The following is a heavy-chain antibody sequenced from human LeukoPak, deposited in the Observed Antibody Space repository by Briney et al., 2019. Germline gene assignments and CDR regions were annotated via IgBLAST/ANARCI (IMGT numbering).Heavy chain of an antibody. J-gene: IGHJ5*02. CDR2: INHSGST. Sequence: NPSETLSLTCAVYGGSFSGYYWSWIRQPPGKGLEWIGEINHSGSTNYNPSLKSRVTISVDTSKNQFSLKLSSVTAADTAVYYCARVRFIGLRGTNWFDPWGQGTLVTVSS. CDR3: ARVRFIGLRGTNWFDP. CDR1: GGSFSGYY. V-gene: IGHV4-34*01. D-gene: IGHD4-17*01.